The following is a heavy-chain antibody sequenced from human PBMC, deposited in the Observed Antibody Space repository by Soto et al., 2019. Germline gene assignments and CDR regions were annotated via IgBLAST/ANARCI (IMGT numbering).Heavy chain of an antibody. J-gene: IGHJ6*02. CDR1: GFTFRSYA. D-gene: IGHD5-18*01. CDR2: ISYDGSNK. Sequence: GGSLRHSCAASGFTFRSYAMHWVRQAPGKGLEWVAVISYDGSNKYYADSVKGRFTISRDNSKNTLYLQMNSLRAEDTAVYYSARGGYSYGPTYYYYYGMDVWGQGTTVTVSS. CDR3: ARGGYSYGPTYYYYYGMDV. V-gene: IGHV3-30-3*01.